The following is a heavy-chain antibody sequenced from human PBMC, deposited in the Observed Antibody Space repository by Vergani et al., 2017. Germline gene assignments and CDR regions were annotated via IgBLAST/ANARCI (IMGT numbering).Heavy chain of an antibody. Sequence: EVQLLESGGGLVQPGGSLRLTCAASEFTFSNYAMNWVRQAPGKGLEWVSGISGSGGSTYYADSVKGRFTISRDNSKNTLYLQMNSLGAEDTAVYYCAKDYYLGLGELSSPMDVWGKGTTVTVSS. CDR2: ISGSGGST. V-gene: IGHV3-23*01. CDR1: EFTFSNYA. CDR3: AKDYYLGLGELSSPMDV. D-gene: IGHD3-16*02. J-gene: IGHJ6*03.